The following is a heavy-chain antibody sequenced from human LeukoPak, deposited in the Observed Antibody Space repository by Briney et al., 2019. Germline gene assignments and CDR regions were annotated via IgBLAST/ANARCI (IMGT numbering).Heavy chain of an antibody. CDR3: ARDSSGYDPVPDY. CDR1: GFTLSDYY. D-gene: IGHD5-12*01. CDR2: ISSSGSTI. J-gene: IGHJ4*02. V-gene: IGHV3-11*01. Sequence: GGSLRLSCAASGFTLSDYYMSWIRQAPGKGLGWVSYISSSGSTIYYADSVKGRFTISRDNAKNSLYLQMNSLRAEDTAVYYCARDSSGYDPVPDYWGQGTLVTVSS.